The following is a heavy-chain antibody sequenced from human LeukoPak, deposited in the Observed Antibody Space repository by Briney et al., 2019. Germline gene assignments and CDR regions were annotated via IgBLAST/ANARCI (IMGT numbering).Heavy chain of an antibody. CDR3: ARELERPYYYYGMDV. D-gene: IGHD1-1*01. Sequence: SVKVSCKASGGTFSSYAISWVRQAPGQGLEWMGRIIPIFGTANYAQKFQGRVTITADESTSTAYMELSSLRSEDTAVYYCARELERPYYYYGMDVWGQGTTVTVSS. CDR2: IIPIFGTA. CDR1: GGTFSSYA. V-gene: IGHV1-69*13. J-gene: IGHJ6*02.